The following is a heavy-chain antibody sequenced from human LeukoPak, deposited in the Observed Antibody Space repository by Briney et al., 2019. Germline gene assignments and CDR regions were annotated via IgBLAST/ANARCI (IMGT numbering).Heavy chain of an antibody. Sequence: SETLSLTCTVSGGSISSYYWSWIPQPAGKGLEWIGRIYTSGSRNYNPSLKSRVTMSVDTSKHQFPLKLSSLTAADTAVYYCARDPPGGYYYYMDVWGKGTTVTVSS. V-gene: IGHV4-4*07. CDR1: GGSISSYY. CDR3: ARDPPGGYYYYMDV. D-gene: IGHD1-14*01. CDR2: IYTSGSR. J-gene: IGHJ6*03.